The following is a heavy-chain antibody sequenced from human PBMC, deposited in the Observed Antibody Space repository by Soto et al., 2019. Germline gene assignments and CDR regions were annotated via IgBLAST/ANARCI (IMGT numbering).Heavy chain of an antibody. CDR1: GGSISSGTYS. CDR3: ARYYGDYSNWFDP. D-gene: IGHD4-17*01. CDR2: IYHSGST. J-gene: IGHJ5*02. Sequence: KPSETLSLTCAVSGGSISSGTYSWSWIRQPPGKALEWIGYIYHSGSTYYNPSLKSRVTISIDRSNNQFSLKLSSVTAADTAVYYCARYYGDYSNWFDPWGKGTLVTVSS. V-gene: IGHV4-30-2*01.